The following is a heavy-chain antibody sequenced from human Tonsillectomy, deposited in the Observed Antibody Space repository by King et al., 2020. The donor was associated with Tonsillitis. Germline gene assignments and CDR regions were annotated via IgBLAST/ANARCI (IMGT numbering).Heavy chain of an antibody. J-gene: IGHJ4*02. CDR3: ARDKLRWLVPRPIDY. CDR2: ISSYNDNT. CDR1: GYTFTSYG. V-gene: IGHV1-18*01. Sequence: LQLVQSGAEVKKPGASVKVSCKASGYTFTSYGISWVRQAPGQGLEWMGWISSYNDNTNYAQKLQGRVTMTTDTSTSTAYMELRSLRSDDTAVYYCARDKLRWLVPRPIDYGGQGTLVTVSS. D-gene: IGHD6-19*01.